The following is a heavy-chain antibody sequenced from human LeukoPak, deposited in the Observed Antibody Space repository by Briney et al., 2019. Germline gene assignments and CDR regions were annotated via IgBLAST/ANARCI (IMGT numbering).Heavy chain of an antibody. CDR2: IYTSGST. D-gene: IGHD3-22*01. Sequence: SETLSLTCTVSGGSISSYYWSWIRQPAGEGLEWIGRIYTSGSTNYNPSLKSRVTMSVDTSKNQFSLKLSSVTAADTAVYYCARLFPSYYYDSSGRDYWGQGTLVTVSS. J-gene: IGHJ4*02. CDR3: ARLFPSYYYDSSGRDY. V-gene: IGHV4-4*07. CDR1: GGSISSYY.